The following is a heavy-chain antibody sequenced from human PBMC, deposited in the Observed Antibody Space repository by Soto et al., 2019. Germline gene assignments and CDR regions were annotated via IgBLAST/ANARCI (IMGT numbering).Heavy chain of an antibody. J-gene: IGHJ6*02. D-gene: IGHD3-10*01. CDR3: AKDFKVSGSHYGTLNYYYGMDV. V-gene: IGHV3-23*01. CDR1: GFTFRNYA. Sequence: EVEVLESGGGLVQPGGSLRLSCAASGFTFRNYAMSWIRQAPGKGLEWVSGISGSGDDTHFGDSVKGRFTISRDNSKNTLFLEMNSLRVEDTAVYFCAKDFKVSGSHYGTLNYYYGMDVWGQGTTVTVSS. CDR2: ISGSGDDT.